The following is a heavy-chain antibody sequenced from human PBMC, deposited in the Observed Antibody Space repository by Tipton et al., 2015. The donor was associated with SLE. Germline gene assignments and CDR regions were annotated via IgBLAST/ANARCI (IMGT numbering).Heavy chain of an antibody. V-gene: IGHV3-30-3*01. D-gene: IGHD6-13*01. CDR2: ISYDGSNK. CDR1: GFTFSSYA. Sequence: SLRLSCAASGFTFSSYAMHWVRQAPGKGLEWVAVISYDGSNKYYADSVKGRFTISRDNSKNTLYLQMNSLRAEDTAVYYCAKDLQVSSWSDYWGQGTLVTVSS. J-gene: IGHJ4*02. CDR3: AKDLQVSSWSDY.